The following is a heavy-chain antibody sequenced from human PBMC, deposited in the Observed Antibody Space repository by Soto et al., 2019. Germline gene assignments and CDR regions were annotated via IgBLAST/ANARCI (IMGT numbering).Heavy chain of an antibody. J-gene: IGHJ5*02. CDR3: AKDTRRYCTAGTCVPGFDP. V-gene: IGHV1-69*01. CDR1: GGTFGSYA. CDR2: IIPIFGTA. D-gene: IGHD2-8*02. Sequence: QVQLVQSGAEVKKPGSSVKVSCKASGGTFGSYAISWVRQAPGQGLEWMGGIIPIFGTANYAQKFQGRVTMPAAESARIAHMKLRRLRSEDTAVYSCAKDTRRYCTAGTCVPGFDPWGQGTLVTVSS.